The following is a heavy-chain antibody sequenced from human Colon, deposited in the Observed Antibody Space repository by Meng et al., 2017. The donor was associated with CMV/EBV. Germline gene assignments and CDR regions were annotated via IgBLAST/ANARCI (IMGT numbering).Heavy chain of an antibody. D-gene: IGHD3-10*01. J-gene: IGHJ4*02. CDR3: AHRPYGSGSYFFDY. CDR2: IYWDDDK. Sequence: QITLKESGPTLVKPTQPLTLTCTFSGFSLSTIGMGVGWIRQPPGKALEWLGVIYWDDDKRYSPSLKSRLTITKDTSKNQVVLTMTNLDPLGTATYYCAHRPYGSGSYFFDYWGQGTLVTASS. CDR1: GFSLSTIGMG. V-gene: IGHV2-5*02.